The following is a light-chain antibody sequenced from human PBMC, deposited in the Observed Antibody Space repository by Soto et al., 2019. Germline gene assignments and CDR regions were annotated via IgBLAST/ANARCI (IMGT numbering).Light chain of an antibody. CDR3: DSYTSSSSYV. CDR2: DVS. V-gene: IGLV2-14*01. CDR1: SSDVGGYKY. Sequence: QSALTQPASVSGSPGQSITISCTGTSSDVGGYKYVSWYQQHPGKAPKLMIYDVSNRPSGVSDRFSGSKSGNTASLTISGLQSEDEADYYCDSYTSSSSYVFGTGTQLTV. J-gene: IGLJ1*01.